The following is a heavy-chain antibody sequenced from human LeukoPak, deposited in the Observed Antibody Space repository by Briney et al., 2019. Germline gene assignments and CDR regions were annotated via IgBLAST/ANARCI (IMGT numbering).Heavy chain of an antibody. Sequence: GGSLRLSCAASGFTFSSYAMHWVRQAPGKGLEWVAVISYDGSNKYYADSVKGRFTISRDNSKNTLYLQMNSLRAEDTAVYYCARGDYYVSSGYLPFDYWGQGTPVTVPS. V-gene: IGHV3-30-3*01. CDR3: ARGDYYVSSGYLPFDY. J-gene: IGHJ4*02. CDR1: GFTFSSYA. CDR2: ISYDGSNK. D-gene: IGHD3-22*01.